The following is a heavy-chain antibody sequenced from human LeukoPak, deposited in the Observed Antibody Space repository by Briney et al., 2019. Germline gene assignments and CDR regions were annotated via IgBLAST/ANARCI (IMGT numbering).Heavy chain of an antibody. CDR2: IIPILGIA. CDR1: GGTFSSYA. CDR3: ARDQAYCSSTSCPFGY. Sequence: ASVKVSCKASGGTFSSYAISWVRQAPGQGLEWMGRIIPILGIANYAQKFQGRVTITADKSTSTAYMELSSLRSEDTAVYYCARDQAYCSSTSCPFGYWGQGTLVTVSS. D-gene: IGHD2-2*01. J-gene: IGHJ4*02. V-gene: IGHV1-69*04.